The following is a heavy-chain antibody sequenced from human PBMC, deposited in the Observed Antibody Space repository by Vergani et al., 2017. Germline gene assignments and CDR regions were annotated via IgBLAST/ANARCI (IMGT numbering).Heavy chain of an antibody. Sequence: QVQLEESGGGVVQPGRSLRLSCAGSGFTLSSHAMHWVRQAPGKGLEWVAFIWYDGSKEYYADSVKGRFTISRDNSKNTLYLQMNNLRAADTAVYYCARGPGIAAAGLYYYYMDVWGKGTTVTVSS. CDR1: GFTLSSHA. CDR3: ARGPGIAAAGLYYYYMDV. J-gene: IGHJ6*03. CDR2: IWYDGSKE. V-gene: IGHV3-33*01. D-gene: IGHD6-13*01.